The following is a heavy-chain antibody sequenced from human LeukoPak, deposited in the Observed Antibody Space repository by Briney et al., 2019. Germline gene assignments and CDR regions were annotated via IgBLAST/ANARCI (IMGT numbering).Heavy chain of an antibody. J-gene: IGHJ4*02. CDR2: IKQDGSEK. V-gene: IGHV3-7*01. CDR3: ARIRGYSYGNRFDY. D-gene: IGHD5-18*01. Sequence: GESLRLSCAVSGFTFTTYWLGWVRQPPGKGLEWVANIKQDGSEKYYVDSVKGRFTISRDNAKNSLYLQMNSLRAEDTAVYYCARIRGYSYGNRFDYWGQGTLVTVSS. CDR1: GFTFTTYW.